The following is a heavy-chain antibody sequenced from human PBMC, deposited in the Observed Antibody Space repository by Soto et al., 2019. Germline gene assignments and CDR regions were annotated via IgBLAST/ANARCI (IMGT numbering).Heavy chain of an antibody. V-gene: IGHV3-74*01. Sequence: QPGGSLRLSCAASGFTFSSYWMHWVRQAPGKGLVWVSRINSDGSTNYADSVKGRFTISRDNAKNTLYLQMNSLRAEDTAVYYCARSLHSTTWTLQHWGQGTLVTVSS. J-gene: IGHJ1*01. CDR2: INSDGST. CDR1: GFTFSSYW. D-gene: IGHD2-2*01. CDR3: ARSLHSTTWTLQH.